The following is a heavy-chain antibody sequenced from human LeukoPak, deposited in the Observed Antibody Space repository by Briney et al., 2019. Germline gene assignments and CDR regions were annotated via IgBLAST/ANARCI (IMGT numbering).Heavy chain of an antibody. Sequence: ASVKVSCKASGYTFTNYGISWVRQAPGQGLEWMGWISAYNGNTNYAQKLQGRVTMTTDTSTSTAYMELRSLRSDDTAVYYCARAPPSYCGGDCYPRDYYFDYWGQGTLVTVSS. CDR1: GYTFTNYG. D-gene: IGHD2-21*02. CDR3: ARAPPSYCGGDCYPRDYYFDY. V-gene: IGHV1-18*01. CDR2: ISAYNGNT. J-gene: IGHJ4*02.